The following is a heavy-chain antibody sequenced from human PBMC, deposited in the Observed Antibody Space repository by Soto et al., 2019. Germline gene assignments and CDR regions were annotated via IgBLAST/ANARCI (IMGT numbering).Heavy chain of an antibody. Sequence: QITLKESGPTLEKPTQTLTLTCTFSGVSVSSPGEGVGWIRRTPGKALEWLALIYWNDDKRYSQSLRNRLTITKDTSKNQVVVTIADIDTVYTTTYDCPHYMTILTTSYFDPWGRGALVTVSS. D-gene: IGHD4-4*01. CDR3: PHYMTILTTSYFDP. CDR1: GVSVSSPGEG. J-gene: IGHJ2*01. V-gene: IGHV2-5*01. CDR2: IYWNDDK.